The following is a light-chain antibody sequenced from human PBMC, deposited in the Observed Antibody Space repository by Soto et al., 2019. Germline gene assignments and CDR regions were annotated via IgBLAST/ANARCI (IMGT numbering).Light chain of an antibody. Sequence: DIQMTQSPSSLSASVGDRVTITCRASQTISVYLNWYQQKPGRAPDVLIYSASTRRSGVPSRFSGSGSGTEFTLTISSLQSEDFAVYYCQQYNNWPPETFGQGTKVDIK. V-gene: IGKV1-39*01. CDR1: QTISVY. J-gene: IGKJ1*01. CDR3: QQYNNWPPET. CDR2: SAS.